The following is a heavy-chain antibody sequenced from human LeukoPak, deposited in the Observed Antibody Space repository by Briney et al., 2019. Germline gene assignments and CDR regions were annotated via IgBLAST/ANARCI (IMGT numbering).Heavy chain of an antibody. Sequence: ASVKVSCKASGYTFTSYAVNWVRQAPGQGLEWMGWINTNTGNPTYAQGFTGRFVFSLDTSVSTAYLQISSLKAEDTAVYYCARDWDYGGNSGPDAFDIWGQGTMVTVSS. CDR2: INTNTGNP. J-gene: IGHJ3*02. CDR3: ARDWDYGGNSGPDAFDI. CDR1: GYTFTSYA. V-gene: IGHV7-4-1*02. D-gene: IGHD4-23*01.